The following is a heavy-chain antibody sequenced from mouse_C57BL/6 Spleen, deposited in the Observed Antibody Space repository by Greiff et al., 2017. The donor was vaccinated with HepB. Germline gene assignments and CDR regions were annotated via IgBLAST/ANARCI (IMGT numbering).Heavy chain of an antibody. CDR2: ISYDGSN. CDR3: ARVVTRRIFDY. D-gene: IGHD2-1*01. J-gene: IGHJ2*01. V-gene: IGHV3-6*01. Sequence: EVKLMESGPGLVKPSQSLSLTCSVTGYSITSGYYWNWIRQFPGSKLEWMGYISYDGSNNYNPSLKNRISITRDTSKNQFFLKLNSVTTEDTATYYCARVVTRRIFDYWGQGTTLTVSS. CDR1: GYSITSGYY.